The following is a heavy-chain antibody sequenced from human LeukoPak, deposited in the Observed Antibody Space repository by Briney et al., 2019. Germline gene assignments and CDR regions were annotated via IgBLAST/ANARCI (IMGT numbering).Heavy chain of an antibody. CDR2: ITTSSSYI. D-gene: IGHD5-18*01. CDR3: ARDLGGYSYGSHFDY. V-gene: IGHV3-21*01. J-gene: IGHJ4*02. Sequence: GGSLGLSCAASGFTFSSYSLNWVRQAPGKGLEWVSSITTSSSYIYYADSVKGRFTISRDNAKNSLYLQMNSLRAEDTAVYYCARDLGGYSYGSHFDYWGQGTLVTVSS. CDR1: GFTFSSYS.